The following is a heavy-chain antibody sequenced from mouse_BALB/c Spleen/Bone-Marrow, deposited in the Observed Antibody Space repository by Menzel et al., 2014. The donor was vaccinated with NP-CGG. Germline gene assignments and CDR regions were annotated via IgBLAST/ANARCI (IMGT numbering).Heavy chain of an antibody. D-gene: IGHD2-2*01. Sequence: QVHVKQSGPGLVQPSQSLSITCTVSGFSLTSYGVHWVRQSPGKGLGWLGVIWSGGSTDYNAAFISRLSISKDNSKSQVFFKMNSLQADDTAIYYCARNWGLRRGDYFDYWGQGTTLTVSS. V-gene: IGHV2-4-1*01. CDR1: GFSLTSYG. CDR2: IWSGGST. CDR3: ARNWGLRRGDYFDY. J-gene: IGHJ2*01.